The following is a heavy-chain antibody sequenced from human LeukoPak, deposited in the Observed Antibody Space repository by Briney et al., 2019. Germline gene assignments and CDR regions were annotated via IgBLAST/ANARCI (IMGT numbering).Heavy chain of an antibody. Sequence: ASVKVSCKASGYTFTGYYMHWVRQAPGQGLEWMGWINPNSGGTNYAQKFQGRVTMTRDTSISTAYMELSRLRSDDTAVYYCARGRRVVGATNGFDIWGQGTMVTVSS. V-gene: IGHV1-2*02. J-gene: IGHJ3*02. D-gene: IGHD1-26*01. CDR3: ARGRRVVGATNGFDI. CDR1: GYTFTGYY. CDR2: INPNSGGT.